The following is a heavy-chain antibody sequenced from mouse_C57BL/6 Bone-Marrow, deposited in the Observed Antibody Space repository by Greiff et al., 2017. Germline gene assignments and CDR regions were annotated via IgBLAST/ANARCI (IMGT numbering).Heavy chain of an antibody. CDR2: IYPGSGNT. CDR3: ARKPYYGSSYHFDY. Sequence: QVQLQQSGAELVRPGASVKLSCKASGYTFTDYYINWVKQRPGQGLEWIARIYPGSGNTYYNEKFKGKATLTAEKSSSTAYMQLSSLTSEDSAVYFCARKPYYGSSYHFDYWGQGTTLTVSS. V-gene: IGHV1-76*01. D-gene: IGHD1-1*01. J-gene: IGHJ2*01. CDR1: GYTFTDYY.